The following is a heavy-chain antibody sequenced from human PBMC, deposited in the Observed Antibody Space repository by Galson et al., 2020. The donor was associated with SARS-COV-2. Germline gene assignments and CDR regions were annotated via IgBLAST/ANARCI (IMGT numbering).Heavy chain of an antibody. CDR2: IYWDDDK. CDR3: AHGHTAQSSWDLFDY. V-gene: IGHV2-5*02. D-gene: IGHD6-13*01. CDR1: GFSLSTSGVG. J-gene: IGHJ4*02. Sequence: SGPTLVKPTQTLTLTCTFSGFSLSTSGVGVGWIRQPPGKALEWLALIYWDDDKRYSPSLKSRLTITKDTSKNQVVLTMTNMDPVDTATYYGAHGHTAQSSWDLFDYCGQGTLITVCS.